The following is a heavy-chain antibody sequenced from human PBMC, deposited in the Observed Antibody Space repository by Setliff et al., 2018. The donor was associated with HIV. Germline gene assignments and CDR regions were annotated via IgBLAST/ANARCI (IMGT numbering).Heavy chain of an antibody. Sequence: GGSLRLSCAASGFTFSNYAMGWVRTGPGKGLEWVSTLGAAGYPTHYAETVKGRFTISKDNSQNALYLQMNSLTDEDTAVYYCAKVFAFGVDGFDIWGQGTMVTGSS. CDR1: GFTFSNYA. V-gene: IGHV3-23*01. CDR2: LGAAGYPT. D-gene: IGHD3-10*01. J-gene: IGHJ3*02. CDR3: AKVFAFGVDGFDI.